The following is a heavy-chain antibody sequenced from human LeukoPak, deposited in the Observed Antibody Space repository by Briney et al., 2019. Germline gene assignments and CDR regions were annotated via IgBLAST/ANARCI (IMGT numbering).Heavy chain of an antibody. CDR1: GGPISSGGYY. CDR2: IYYSGST. CDR3: ARSSTVTTVGIDQYYFDY. J-gene: IGHJ4*02. D-gene: IGHD4-17*01. Sequence: PSQTPSPTCTFSGGPISSGGYYWSWIPHPPRKGPGWVGYIYYSGSTYYNPSLKSRVTISVDTSKNQFSLKLSSVTAADTAVYYCARSSTVTTVGIDQYYFDYWGQGTLVTVSS. V-gene: IGHV4-31*03.